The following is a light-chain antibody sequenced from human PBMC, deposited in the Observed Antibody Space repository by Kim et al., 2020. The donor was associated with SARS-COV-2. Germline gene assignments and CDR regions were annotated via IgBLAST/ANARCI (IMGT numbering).Light chain of an antibody. CDR2: GAS. CDR1: QSVSSN. J-gene: IGKJ1*01. V-gene: IGKV3-15*01. CDR3: QQYNDWRT. Sequence: SVAPGERPTLSCRASQSVSSNLAWYQQKPGQAPRLLSYGASTRATGIPARFSGSGSGTEFTLTISSLQSGDFGIYFCQQYNDWRTFGQGTKVDIK.